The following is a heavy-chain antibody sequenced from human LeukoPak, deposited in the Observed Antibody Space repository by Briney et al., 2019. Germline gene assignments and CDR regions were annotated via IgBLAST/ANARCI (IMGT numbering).Heavy chain of an antibody. CDR2: IYYSGST. J-gene: IGHJ4*02. CDR3: ATVGMTTVTGFDY. Sequence: SQTLSLTCTVSGGSISSGDYYWSWIRQPPGKGLEWFGYIYYSGSTYYNPSLKSRVTISVDTSKNQFSLKLSSVTAADTAVYYCATVGMTTVTGFDYWGQGTLVTVSS. D-gene: IGHD4-17*01. CDR1: GGSISSGDYY. V-gene: IGHV4-30-4*01.